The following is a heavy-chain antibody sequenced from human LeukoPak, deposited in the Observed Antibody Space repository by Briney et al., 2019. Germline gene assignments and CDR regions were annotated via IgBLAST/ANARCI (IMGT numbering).Heavy chain of an antibody. V-gene: IGHV3-66*01. Sequence: GGSLRLSCAASGFSVSSNYMGWVRQAPGKGLEWVSVIYSGGGTNYADSVKGRFTISRDKSKNTLYLQMNSLRAEDTAVYYCAGTSLGHDAFDIWGQGTMVTVSS. CDR3: AGTSLGHDAFDI. CDR2: IYSGGGT. J-gene: IGHJ3*02. CDR1: GFSVSSNY. D-gene: IGHD7-27*01.